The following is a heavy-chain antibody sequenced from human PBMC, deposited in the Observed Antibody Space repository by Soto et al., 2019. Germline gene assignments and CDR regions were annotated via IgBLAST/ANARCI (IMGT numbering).Heavy chain of an antibody. Sequence: VQLVESGGGLVQPGGSLRLSCAASGFSFSSYWMHWVRHAPGKGLVWVSRINSDGSSATYADSVKGRFTISRDNAKNNLYVQGNTLPPGDTAVFYCARGVPAATGYLQHGGQGTLVTGSS. D-gene: IGHD2-2*01. CDR1: GFSFSSYW. CDR2: INSDGSSA. CDR3: ARGVPAATGYLQH. V-gene: IGHV3-74*01. J-gene: IGHJ1*01.